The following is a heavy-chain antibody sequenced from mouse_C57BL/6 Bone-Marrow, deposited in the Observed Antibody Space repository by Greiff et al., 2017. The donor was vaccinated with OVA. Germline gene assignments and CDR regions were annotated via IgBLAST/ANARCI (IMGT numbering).Heavy chain of an antibody. CDR3: ARSLYYGSSFDY. D-gene: IGHD1-1*01. V-gene: IGHV1-55*01. J-gene: IGHJ2*01. CDR2: IYPGSGST. CDR1: GYTFTSYW. Sequence: QVQLQQPGAELVKPGASVKMSCKASGYTFTSYWITWVKQRPGQGLEWIGDIYPGSGSTNYNEKFKSKATLTVDTSSSTAYMQLSSLTSEDSAVYYCARSLYYGSSFDYWGEGTTLTVSS.